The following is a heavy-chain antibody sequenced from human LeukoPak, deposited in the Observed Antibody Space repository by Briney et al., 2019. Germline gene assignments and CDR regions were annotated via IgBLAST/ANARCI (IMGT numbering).Heavy chain of an antibody. V-gene: IGHV4-34*01. D-gene: IGHD2-2*01. J-gene: IGHJ5*02. CDR1: GGSFSGYY. CDR2: INHSGST. Sequence: MSSETLSLTCAVYGGSFSGYYWSWIRQPPGKGLEWIGEINHSGSTNYNPPLKSRVTISVDTSKNQFSLKLSSVTAADTAVYYCARRPPSSIPWGQGTLVTVSS. CDR3: ARRPPSSIP.